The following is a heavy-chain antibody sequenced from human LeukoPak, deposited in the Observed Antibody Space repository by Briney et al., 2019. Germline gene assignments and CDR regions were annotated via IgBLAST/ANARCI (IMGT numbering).Heavy chain of an antibody. CDR3: ARGGRGYSGYVIDY. J-gene: IGHJ4*02. D-gene: IGHD5-12*01. V-gene: IGHV4-59*01. CDR1: GGSISSYY. CDR2: IYYSGGT. Sequence: SETLSLTCTVSGGSISSYYWSWIRQPPGKGLEWIGYIYYSGGTNYNPSLKSRVTISVDTSKNQFSLKLSSVTAADTAVYYCARGGRGYSGYVIDYWGQGTLVTVSS.